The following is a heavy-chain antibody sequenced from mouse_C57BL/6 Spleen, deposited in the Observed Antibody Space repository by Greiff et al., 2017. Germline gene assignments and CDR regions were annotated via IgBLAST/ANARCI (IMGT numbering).Heavy chain of an antibody. CDR1: GFTFSDYG. Sequence: EVKLVESGGGLVKPGGSLKLSCAASGFTFSDYGMHWVRQAPEKGLEWVAYISSGSSTIYYADTVKGRFTFSRDNAKNTLCLQRTSLRSEDTAMYYCARGLINAMDYWGQGTSVTVSS. V-gene: IGHV5-17*01. CDR2: ISSGSSTI. J-gene: IGHJ4*01. CDR3: ARGLINAMDY. D-gene: IGHD1-1*01.